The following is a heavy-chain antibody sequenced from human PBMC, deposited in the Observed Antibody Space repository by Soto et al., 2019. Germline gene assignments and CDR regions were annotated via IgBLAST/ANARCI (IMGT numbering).Heavy chain of an antibody. CDR3: ARDKITGLFDY. CDR1: GGSFSGYY. J-gene: IGHJ4*02. CDR2: INHSGST. D-gene: IGHD2-8*02. Sequence: QVQLQQWGAGLLKPSETLSLTCAVSGGSFSGYYWTWIRQPPGKGLEWIGEINHSGSTNYNPSLKSRVTISVDTSKRQFSLKLTSVTAADTAVYYCARDKITGLFDYWGQGTLVTVSS. V-gene: IGHV4-34*01.